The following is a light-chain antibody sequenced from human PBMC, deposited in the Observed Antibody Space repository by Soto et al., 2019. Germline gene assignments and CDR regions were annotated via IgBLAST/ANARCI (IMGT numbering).Light chain of an antibody. CDR1: QSISNY. CDR2: AAS. Sequence: DIQMTQSPSSLSASIGDRVTITCRAVQSISNYLNWYQQKPGKAPKLLIYAASSLQSGVPSRFSGSGSGTDFTLTISSLQPEDFATYYCQQSYSTPRTFGQGTKLEIK. J-gene: IGKJ2*01. V-gene: IGKV1-39*01. CDR3: QQSYSTPRT.